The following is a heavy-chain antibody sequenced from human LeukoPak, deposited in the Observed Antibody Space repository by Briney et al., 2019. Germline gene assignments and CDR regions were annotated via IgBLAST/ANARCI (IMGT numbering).Heavy chain of an antibody. V-gene: IGHV4-59*12. CDR2: MYYSGST. J-gene: IGHJ6*02. D-gene: IGHD1-1*01. CDR1: GGSISSYY. Sequence: SETLSLTCTVSGGSISSYYWSWIRQPPGKGLEWIGYMYYSGSTNYNPSLKSRVTISVDTSKNQFSLKLTSVTAADTAVYYCARPLGQGNEYGMDVWGQGTTVTVSS. CDR3: ARPLGQGNEYGMDV.